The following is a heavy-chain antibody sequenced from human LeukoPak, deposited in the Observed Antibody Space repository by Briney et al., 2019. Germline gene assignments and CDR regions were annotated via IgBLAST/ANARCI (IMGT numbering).Heavy chain of an antibody. CDR3: AREIGEFDY. D-gene: IGHD3-3*01. Sequence: GGSLRLSCAASGFSFSSYAMSWVRQAPEKGLEWVSSISASGGGTYYVDSVKGRFTISRDNSKNTLYLQMNSLRAEDTAVYYCAREIGEFDYWGQGTLVTVSS. CDR2: ISASGGGT. J-gene: IGHJ4*02. V-gene: IGHV3-23*01. CDR1: GFSFSSYA.